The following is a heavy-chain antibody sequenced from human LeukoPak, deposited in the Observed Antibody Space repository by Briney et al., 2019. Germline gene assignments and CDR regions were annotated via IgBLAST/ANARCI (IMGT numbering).Heavy chain of an antibody. V-gene: IGHV3-20*04. CDR3: ARDLEYYYDSSGYRGAFDI. J-gene: IGHJ3*02. D-gene: IGHD3-22*01. CDR1: GFTFSSYA. CDR2: INWNGGST. Sequence: GGSLRLSCGASGFTFSSYAMSWVRQAPGKGLEWVSGINWNGGSTGYADSVKGRFTISRDNAKNSLYLQMNSLRAEDTALYYCARDLEYYYDSSGYRGAFDIWGQGTMVTVSS.